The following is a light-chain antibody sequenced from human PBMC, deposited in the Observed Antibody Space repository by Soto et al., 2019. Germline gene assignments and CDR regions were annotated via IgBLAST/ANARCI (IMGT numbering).Light chain of an antibody. V-gene: IGKV1-6*02. J-gene: IGKJ1*01. CDR2: ATS. CDR3: LQDINYPWT. Sequence: IQMTQSPSSLSASVGDRVTITCRASQTISSPLSWYQQKPGKVPELLIYATSRLQSGVPSRFSGSGSGTDFTLAISSLQPEDSATYYCLQDINYPWTFGQGTKVDIK. CDR1: QTISSP.